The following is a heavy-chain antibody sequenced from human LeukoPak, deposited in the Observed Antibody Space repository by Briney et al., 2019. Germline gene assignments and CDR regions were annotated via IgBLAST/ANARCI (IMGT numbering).Heavy chain of an antibody. V-gene: IGHV3-21*04. CDR1: GFTFSSYS. D-gene: IGHD3-10*02. CDR2: ISSSSSYI. CDR3: AKDPSPVSGWYYVRVDAFDI. J-gene: IGHJ3*02. Sequence: PGGSLRLSCAASGFTFSSYSMNWVRQAPGKGLEWVSSISSSSSYIYYADSVKGRFTISRDNAKNSLYLQMNSLRAEDTAVYYCAKDPSPVSGWYYVRVDAFDIWGQGTMVTVSS.